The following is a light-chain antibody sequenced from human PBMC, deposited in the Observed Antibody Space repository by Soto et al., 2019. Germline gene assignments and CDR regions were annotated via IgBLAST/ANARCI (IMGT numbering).Light chain of an antibody. CDR1: QSISSW. CDR2: DVS. CDR3: QQANSFLFT. Sequence: DIQMTQSPSTLSASVGDRVTITCRASQSISSWLAWYQQKPGQAPRLLIYDVSSLQSGVPSRFSGSGSATEFTLTISSLQPDDFATYYCQQANSFLFTFGPGTKVDIK. J-gene: IGKJ3*01. V-gene: IGKV1-5*01.